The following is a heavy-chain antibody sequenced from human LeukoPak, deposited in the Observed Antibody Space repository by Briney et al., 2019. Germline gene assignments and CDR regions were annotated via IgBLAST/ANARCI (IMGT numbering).Heavy chain of an antibody. CDR1: GYTFTNYG. V-gene: IGHV1-18*01. CDR2: ISAYNGNT. D-gene: IGHD5-18*01. J-gene: IGHJ4*02. Sequence: GASVKVSCKASGYTFTNYGITWVRQAPGQGLEWMGWISAYNGNTNYAQNLQGRVTMTTDTSTSTACMELRSLRSDDTAVYYCARDSLMGYSYAKTDYWGQGTLVTVSS. CDR3: ARDSLMGYSYAKTDY.